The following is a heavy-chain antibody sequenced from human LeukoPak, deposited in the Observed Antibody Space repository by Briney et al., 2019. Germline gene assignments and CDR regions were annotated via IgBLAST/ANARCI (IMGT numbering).Heavy chain of an antibody. Sequence: GGSLRLSCAASGFTFRNYTMTWVRQAPGKGLEWVSAISGSGGSTYYADSVKGRFTISRDNSKNTLYLQMNRLRDEDTAVYYCAKDRSYYDSSGYYYDAFDIWGQGTMVTVSS. D-gene: IGHD3-22*01. V-gene: IGHV3-23*01. CDR2: ISGSGGST. J-gene: IGHJ3*02. CDR3: AKDRSYYDSSGYYYDAFDI. CDR1: GFTFRNYT.